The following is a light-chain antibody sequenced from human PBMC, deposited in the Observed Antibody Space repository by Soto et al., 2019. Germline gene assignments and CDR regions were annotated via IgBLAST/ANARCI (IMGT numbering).Light chain of an antibody. CDR2: GTS. Sequence: EHGLTQSIGTLSLSPRVKTTLSARASQSLSNSELAWYQQKPGQAPRLLIYGTSNRATGIPDRFSACGAGTDLTLTFGVLEPEEFAVYFCHGYGATPRTLGQGTKVDIK. J-gene: IGKJ1*01. CDR3: HGYGATPRT. V-gene: IGKV3-20*01. CDR1: QSLSNSE.